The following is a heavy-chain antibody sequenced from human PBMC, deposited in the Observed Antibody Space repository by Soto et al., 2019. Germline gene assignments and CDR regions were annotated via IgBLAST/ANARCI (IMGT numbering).Heavy chain of an antibody. J-gene: IGHJ4*02. CDR1: GFSLTTSGVG. CDR3: AHRVLRTVFGLVTTTAIYFDF. D-gene: IGHD3-3*01. Sequence: QITLNESGPTPVKPRQTLTLTCTFSGFSLTTSGVGVGWIRQSPGKAPEWLALIYWDDDKRYSPSLKSRLTITKDTSKTQVVLTMDDLEAADTATYYCAHRVLRTVFGLVTTTAIYFDFWGQGTPVAVSS. V-gene: IGHV2-5*02. CDR2: IYWDDDK.